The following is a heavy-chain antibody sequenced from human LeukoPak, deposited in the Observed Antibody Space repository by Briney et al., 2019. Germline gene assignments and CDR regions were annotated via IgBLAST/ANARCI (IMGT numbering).Heavy chain of an antibody. CDR1: GYTFTTYG. V-gene: IGHV1-18*01. J-gene: IGHJ4*02. D-gene: IGHD3-9*01. CDR2: ISVYNGNT. Sequence: WASVKVSCKASGYTFTTYGISWVRQAPGQGLEWLGRISVYNGNTNYAQKLQGRVTMATDTSTSTAYMELRSLRSDDTAVYYCARMILLLGDVLTVPPRGFAYWGQGTLVTVSS. CDR3: ARMILLLGDVLTVPPRGFAY.